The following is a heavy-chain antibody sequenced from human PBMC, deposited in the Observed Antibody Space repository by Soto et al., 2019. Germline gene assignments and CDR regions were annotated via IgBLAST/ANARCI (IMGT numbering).Heavy chain of an antibody. J-gene: IGHJ6*02. D-gene: IGHD5-12*01. CDR2: ISISKGKT. Sequence: ASVKVSCKASGYTFTNYDVAWVRRAPGQGLQWMGWISISKGKTYYEQSFQGGVTMTTDTVTTTGYMEVRSLRSDDTAVYYCARKGYIGNFGLDVWGQGTTVTVSS. CDR3: ARKGYIGNFGLDV. CDR1: GYTFTNYD. V-gene: IGHV1-18*01.